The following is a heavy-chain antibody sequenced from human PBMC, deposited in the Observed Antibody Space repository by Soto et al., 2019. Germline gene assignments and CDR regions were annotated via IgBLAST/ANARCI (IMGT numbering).Heavy chain of an antibody. CDR3: ARDRGYCVSTSCYESIDY. J-gene: IGHJ4*02. Sequence: QVQLVQSGAEVKKPGSSVKVSCKASGGIFSSYTINWVRQAPGQGLEWMGRIIPIFGIVNYAQKFQDRVTITADKSTGTAYMDLSSLSSEDTAVYYCARDRGYCVSTSCYESIDYWGQGTLVTVSS. CDR2: IIPIFGIV. CDR1: GGIFSSYT. D-gene: IGHD2-2*01. V-gene: IGHV1-69*08.